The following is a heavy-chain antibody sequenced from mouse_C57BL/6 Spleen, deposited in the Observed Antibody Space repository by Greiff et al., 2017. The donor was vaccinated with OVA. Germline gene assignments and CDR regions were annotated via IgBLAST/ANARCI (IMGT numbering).Heavy chain of an antibody. Sequence: VQLQQSGAELARPGASVKMSCKASGYTFTSYTMHWVKQRPGQGLEWIGYINPSSGYTTYNQKFKDKATLTADKSSSTAYMQLSSLTSEDSAVYYCARGVITTVVDWYFDVWGTGTTVTVSS. V-gene: IGHV1-4*01. J-gene: IGHJ1*03. CDR1: GYTFTSYT. CDR2: INPSSGYT. CDR3: ARGVITTVVDWYFDV. D-gene: IGHD1-1*01.